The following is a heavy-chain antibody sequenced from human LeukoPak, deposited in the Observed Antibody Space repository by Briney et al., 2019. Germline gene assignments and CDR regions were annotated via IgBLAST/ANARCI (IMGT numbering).Heavy chain of an antibody. J-gene: IGHJ5*02. Sequence: SETLSLTCTVSGGSISSGSYYWSWIRQPAGKGLEWIGRINTSGSTNYNPSLKSRVTISVDTSKNQFSLKLSSVTAADTAVYYCARGRWTSSNNNWFDPWSQGTLVTVSS. CDR3: ARGRWTSSNNNWFDP. CDR2: INTSGST. CDR1: GGSISSGSYY. V-gene: IGHV4-61*02. D-gene: IGHD4-11*01.